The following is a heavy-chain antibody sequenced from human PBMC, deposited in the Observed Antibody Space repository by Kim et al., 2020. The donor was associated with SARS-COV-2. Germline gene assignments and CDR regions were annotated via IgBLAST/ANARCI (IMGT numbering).Heavy chain of an antibody. CDR3: VKVGGNSGYGGIDY. CDR1: GFTFSSYA. D-gene: IGHD5-12*01. V-gene: IGHV3-64D*06. J-gene: IGHJ4*02. Sequence: GGSLRLSCSASGFTFSSYAMHWVRQAPGKGLEYVSAISSNGGSTYYADSVKGRFTISRDNSKNTLYLQMSSLRAEDTAVYYCVKVGGNSGYGGIDYWGQRTLVTVSS. CDR2: ISSNGGST.